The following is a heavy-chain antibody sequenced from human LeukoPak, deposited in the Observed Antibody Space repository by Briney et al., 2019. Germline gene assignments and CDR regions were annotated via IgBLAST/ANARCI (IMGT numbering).Heavy chain of an antibody. J-gene: IGHJ4*02. D-gene: IGHD3-10*01. Sequence: PGGSLRLSCAASGFTFSSYWMSWVRQAPGKGLEWVANIKQDGSEKYYVDSEKGRFTISRDNAKNSLYLQMNSLRAEDTAVYYCARSEYYGSGSYYTYPDYWGQGTLVTVSS. CDR3: ARSEYYGSGSYYTYPDY. CDR1: GFTFSSYW. CDR2: IKQDGSEK. V-gene: IGHV3-7*01.